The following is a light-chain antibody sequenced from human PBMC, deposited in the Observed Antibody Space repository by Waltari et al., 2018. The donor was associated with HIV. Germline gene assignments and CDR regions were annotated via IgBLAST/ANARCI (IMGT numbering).Light chain of an antibody. CDR3: CSYAGNYFYV. CDR1: SSDVGGYNY. J-gene: IGLJ1*01. V-gene: IGLV2-11*01. CDR2: DVT. Sequence: QSALTQPRSVSGSPGQSVTISCTGSSSDVGGYNYVSWYQHHPGKAPKVMIFDVTKRPSGVPDRFSASKSGNTASLTISGLQAEDEADYYCCSYAGNYFYVFGTGTKVTVL.